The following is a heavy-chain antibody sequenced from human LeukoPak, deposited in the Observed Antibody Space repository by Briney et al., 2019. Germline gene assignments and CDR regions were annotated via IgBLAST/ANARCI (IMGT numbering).Heavy chain of an antibody. V-gene: IGHV3-23*01. CDR2: ISGSGGST. J-gene: IGHJ4*02. D-gene: IGHD3-3*01. Sequence: GGSLRLSCAASGSTFSSYSMNWVRQAPGKGLEWVSAISGSGGSTYYADSVKGRFTISRDNSKNTLYLQMNSLRAEDTAVYYCAPVLRFLEWLPIDYWGQGTLVTVSS. CDR3: APVLRFLEWLPIDY. CDR1: GSTFSSYS.